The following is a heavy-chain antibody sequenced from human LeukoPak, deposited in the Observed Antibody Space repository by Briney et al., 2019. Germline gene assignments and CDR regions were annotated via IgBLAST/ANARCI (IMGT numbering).Heavy chain of an antibody. Sequence: GGSLRLSCAASGFTFSSYAMHWVRQAPGKGLEWVAVISYDGSNKYYADSVKGRFTISRDNSKNTLYLQMNSLRAEDTAVYYCARDDGAIDYWGQGTLVTVSS. CDR2: ISYDGSNK. CDR1: GFTFSSYA. J-gene: IGHJ4*02. D-gene: IGHD1-26*01. V-gene: IGHV3-30-3*01. CDR3: ARDDGAIDY.